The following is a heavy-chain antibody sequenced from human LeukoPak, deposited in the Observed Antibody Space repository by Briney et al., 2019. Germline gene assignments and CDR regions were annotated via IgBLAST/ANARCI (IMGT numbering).Heavy chain of an antibody. V-gene: IGHV4-39*01. CDR2: IYYSGST. J-gene: IGHJ4*02. Sequence: SETLSLTCTVSGGSISSSSYYWGWIRQPPGEGLEWIGSIYYSGSTYYNPSLKSRVTISVDTSKNQFSLKLSSVTAADTAVYYCARQEYFDWLLNYWGQGTLVTVSS. D-gene: IGHD3-9*01. CDR1: GGSISSSSYY. CDR3: ARQEYFDWLLNY.